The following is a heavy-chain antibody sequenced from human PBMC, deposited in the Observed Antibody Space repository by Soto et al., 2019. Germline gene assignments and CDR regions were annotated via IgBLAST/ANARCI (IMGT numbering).Heavy chain of an antibody. J-gene: IGHJ4*02. D-gene: IGHD3-22*01. V-gene: IGHV3-11*06. CDR3: ARDRDTYYYDGYFDY. CDR2: ISSSSSYT. Sequence: PGGSLRLSCAASGFTFSDYYMSWIRQAPGKGLEWVSYISSSSSYTNYADSVKGRFTISRDNAKNSLYLQMNSLRAEDTAVYYCARDRDTYYYDGYFDYWGQGTLVTVSS. CDR1: GFTFSDYY.